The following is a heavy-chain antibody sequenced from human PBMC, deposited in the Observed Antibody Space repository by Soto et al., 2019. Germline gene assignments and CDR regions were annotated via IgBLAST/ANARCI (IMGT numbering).Heavy chain of an antibody. Sequence: EVQLVESGGGLIQPGGSLRLSCAASGFTVRSNYMSWVRQAPGKGLEWVSVIYSGGSTYYADSVKGRFTISRDNSKNTLYLQMNSLRAEDTAVYYCAREGARGYYGMDVWGQGTTVTVSS. V-gene: IGHV3-53*01. CDR1: GFTVRSNY. CDR3: AREGARGYYGMDV. D-gene: IGHD1-26*01. J-gene: IGHJ6*02. CDR2: IYSGGST.